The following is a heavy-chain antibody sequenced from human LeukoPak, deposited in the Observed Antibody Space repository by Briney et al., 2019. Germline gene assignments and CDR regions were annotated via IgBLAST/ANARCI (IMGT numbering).Heavy chain of an antibody. CDR3: ARGLYYYGSGSYAGGY. V-gene: IGHV1-2*02. D-gene: IGHD3-10*01. J-gene: IGHJ4*02. CDR2: INPNSGGT. CDR1: GYTFTGYY. Sequence: ASVKDSCKASGYTFTGYYMHWLRQAPGQGLEWMGWINPNSGGTNYAQKFQGRVTMTRDTSISTAYMELSRLRSDDTAVYYCARGLYYYGSGSYAGGYWGQGTLVTVSS.